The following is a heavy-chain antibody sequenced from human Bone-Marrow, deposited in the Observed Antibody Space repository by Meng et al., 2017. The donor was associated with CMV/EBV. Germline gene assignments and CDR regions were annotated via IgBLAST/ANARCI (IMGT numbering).Heavy chain of an antibody. CDR3: ARRGYYDTRGYFDY. CDR1: GGSFSGYY. D-gene: IGHD3-22*01. CDR2: INHSGST. Sequence: GYGGSFSGYYWSWIRQPPGKGLEWIGEINHSGSTNYNPSLKSRVTISVDTSKNQFSLKLSSVTAADTAVYYCARRGYYDTRGYFDYWGQGTLVTVSS. J-gene: IGHJ4*02. V-gene: IGHV4-34*01.